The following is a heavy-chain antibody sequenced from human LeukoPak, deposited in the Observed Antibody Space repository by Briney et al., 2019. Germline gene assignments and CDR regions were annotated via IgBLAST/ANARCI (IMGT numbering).Heavy chain of an antibody. CDR2: IYYSGST. CDR3: ARVSQWFGELSRFDY. J-gene: IGHJ4*02. V-gene: IGHV4-59*01. Sequence: PSETLSLTCTVSGGSISSYYWSRIRQPPGKGLEWIGYIYYSGSTNYNPSLKSRVTISVDTSKNQFSLKLSSVTAADTAVYYCARVSQWFGELSRFDYWGQGTLVTVSS. CDR1: GGSISSYY. D-gene: IGHD3-10*01.